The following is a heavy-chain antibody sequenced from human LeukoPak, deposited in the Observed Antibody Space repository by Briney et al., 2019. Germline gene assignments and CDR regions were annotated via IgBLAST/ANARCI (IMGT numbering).Heavy chain of an antibody. J-gene: IGHJ4*02. D-gene: IGHD6-6*01. CDR2: INHSGST. V-gene: IGHV4-34*01. CDR3: ARGRIAARPVLIDY. Sequence: PSETLSLTCAVYGGSFSGYYWSWIRQPPGKGLGWIGEINHSGSTNYKPSLKSRVTISVDTSKNQFSLKLSSVTAADTAVYYCARGRIAARPVLIDYWGQGTLVTVSS. CDR1: GGSFSGYY.